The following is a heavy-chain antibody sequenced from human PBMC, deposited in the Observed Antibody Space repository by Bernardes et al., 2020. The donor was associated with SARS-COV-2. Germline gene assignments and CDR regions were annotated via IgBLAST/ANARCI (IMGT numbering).Heavy chain of an antibody. CDR3: ARESDWNYVFDY. CDR2: ITSSSSYK. CDR1: EFTFSSYA. J-gene: IGHJ4*02. Sequence: GGSLRLSCAASEFTFSSYAMSWVRQAPGKGLEWVSSITSSSSYKYYADLVKGRFTISRDNAKNSLYLQMNSLRAEDTAVYFCARESDWNYVFDYWGQGTLVTVSS. D-gene: IGHD1-7*01. V-gene: IGHV3-21*01.